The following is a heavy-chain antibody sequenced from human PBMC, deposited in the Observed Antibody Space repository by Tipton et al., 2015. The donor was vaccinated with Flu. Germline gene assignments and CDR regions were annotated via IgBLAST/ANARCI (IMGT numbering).Heavy chain of an antibody. V-gene: IGHV4-34*01. J-gene: IGHJ4*02. CDR3: ARSSRDNCGGSCFPLDY. CDR2: INHSGST. CDR1: GGSFSGYY. Sequence: GLVKPSETLSLTCAVYGGSFSGYYWTWIRQPPGKGLEWIGEINHSGSTNYNPSLKSRVTVSVDTSKNQFSLRLSSVTAADTAVYYCARSSRDNCGGSCFPLDYWGQGTLVTLS. D-gene: IGHD2-15*01.